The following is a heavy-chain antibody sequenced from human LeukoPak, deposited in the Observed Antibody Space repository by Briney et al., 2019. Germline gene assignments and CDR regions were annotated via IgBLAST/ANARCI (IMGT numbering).Heavy chain of an antibody. CDR3: ARDLRMGYDILTGYYGGVWFDP. J-gene: IGHJ5*02. D-gene: IGHD3-9*01. V-gene: IGHV1-2*04. CDR2: INPNSGGT. CDR1: GYTFTGYY. Sequence: ASVEVSCKASGYTFTGYYMHWVRQAPGQGLEWMGWINPNSGGTNYAQKFQGWVTMTRDTSISTAYMELSRLRSDDTAVYYCARDLRMGYDILTGYYGGVWFDPWGQGTLVTVSS.